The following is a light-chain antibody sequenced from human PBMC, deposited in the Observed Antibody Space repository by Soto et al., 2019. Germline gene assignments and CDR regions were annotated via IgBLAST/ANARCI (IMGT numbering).Light chain of an antibody. J-gene: IGKJ1*01. CDR1: QSISNN. V-gene: IGKV3-15*01. CDR2: GAS. CDR3: LHYYEWPRWT. Sequence: EIVMTQSPATLSVSPGERATLSGRASQSISNNLAWYQQQPGQTPRLLIYGASTTATGIPARFSGSGTGTEFTLTISSLQSEDFAVYYCLHYYEWPRWTFGQGTKVDIK.